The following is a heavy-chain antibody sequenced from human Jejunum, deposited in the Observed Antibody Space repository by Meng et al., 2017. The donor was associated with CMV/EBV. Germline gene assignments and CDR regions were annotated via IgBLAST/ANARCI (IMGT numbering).Heavy chain of an antibody. CDR2: INIGNGGT. D-gene: IGHD3-10*01. Sequence: QVQLLQSGAEVKKPGASVKVSCRASGYTFTTFAIHWVRQAPGQRLEWMGWINIGNGGTYYSQKFQGRLTVTRDTSASTAYMELSSLRSEDTAVYYCAREYAGSQIYYDEYFQHWGQGTLVTVSS. J-gene: IGHJ1*01. V-gene: IGHV1-3*04. CDR3: AREYAGSQIYYDEYFQH. CDR1: GYTFTTFA.